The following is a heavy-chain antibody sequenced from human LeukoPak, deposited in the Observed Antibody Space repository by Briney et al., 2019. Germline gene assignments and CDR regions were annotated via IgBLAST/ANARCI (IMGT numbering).Heavy chain of an antibody. CDR1: GYTFTGYY. D-gene: IGHD2-2*01. CDR2: INPNSGGT. CDR3: ASSRGYQLGFDP. Sequence: GASVKVSCKASGYTFTGYYMHWVRQAPGQGLEWMGWINPNSGGTNYAQKFQGRVTITADESTSTAYMELRSLRSDDTAVYYCASSRGYQLGFDPWGQGTLVTVSS. J-gene: IGHJ5*02. V-gene: IGHV1-2*02.